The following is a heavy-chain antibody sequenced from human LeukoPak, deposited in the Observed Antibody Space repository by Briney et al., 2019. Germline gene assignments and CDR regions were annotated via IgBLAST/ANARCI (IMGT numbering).Heavy chain of an antibody. V-gene: IGHV4-38-2*02. D-gene: IGHD2-2*03. CDR3: ARVNYGYCSSTSCSRDAFDI. CDR2: IYTSGST. J-gene: IGHJ3*02. CDR1: AFSISSGYY. Sequence: SETLSLTCTVSAFSISSGYYWGWIRQPPGKGLEWIGRIYTSGSTNYNPSLKSRVTISVDTSKNQFSLKLSSVTAADTAVYYCARVNYGYCSSTSCSRDAFDIWGQGTMFTVSS.